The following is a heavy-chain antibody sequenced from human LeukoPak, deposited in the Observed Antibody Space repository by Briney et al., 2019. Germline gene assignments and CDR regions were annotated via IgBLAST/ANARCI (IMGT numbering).Heavy chain of an antibody. CDR3: ARARPAFDY. V-gene: IGHV3-23*01. Sequence: GGSLRLSCAASGFTFDDYAMHWVRQAPGKGLEWVSAISGSGGSTYYADSVKGRFTISRDNSKNTLYLQMNSLRAEDTAVYYCARARPAFDYWGQGTLVTVSS. CDR1: GFTFDDYA. J-gene: IGHJ4*02. CDR2: ISGSGGST.